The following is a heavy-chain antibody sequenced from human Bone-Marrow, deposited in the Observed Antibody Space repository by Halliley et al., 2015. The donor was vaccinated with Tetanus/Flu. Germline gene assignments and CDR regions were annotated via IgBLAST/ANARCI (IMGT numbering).Heavy chain of an antibody. CDR3: ARDPNSSGWFGLDY. CDR2: TNYRSRWFY. D-gene: IGHD6-19*01. V-gene: IGHV6-1*01. Sequence: RTNYRSRWFYDYAASVKSRITINPDTSKNQFSLQLNSVTPEDTAVYYCARDPNSSGWFGLDYWGQGTLVTVSS. J-gene: IGHJ4*03.